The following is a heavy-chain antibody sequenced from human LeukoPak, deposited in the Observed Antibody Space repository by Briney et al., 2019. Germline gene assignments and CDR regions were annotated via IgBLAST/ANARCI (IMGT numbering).Heavy chain of an antibody. D-gene: IGHD6-25*01. J-gene: IGHJ4*02. CDR2: IYYSGST. CDR3: VMTLGGREVDY. Sequence: PSETLSLTCTVSGGSISSSYYYWGWIRQPPGKGLEWIGSIYYSGSTYYNPSLKSRVTISVDTSKNQFSLKLRSVTAADTAVYYCVMTLGGREVDYWGQGTLVTVSS. V-gene: IGHV4-39*01. CDR1: GGSISSSYYY.